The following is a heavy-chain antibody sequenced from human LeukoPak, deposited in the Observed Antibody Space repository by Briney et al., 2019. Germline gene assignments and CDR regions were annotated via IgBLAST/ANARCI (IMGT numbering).Heavy chain of an antibody. CDR3: ARATRRSPRPFDP. CDR1: GFIFSSYY. CDR2: ISSNSQYI. Sequence: GGSLRLSCEASGFIFSSYYMNWVRQAPGKGLEWVSCISSNSQYIYYADSVKGRFNISRDNTKNLLFLHMNSLRVEDTAVYYCARATRRSPRPFDPWGQGIMVTVSS. J-gene: IGHJ5*02. V-gene: IGHV3-21*06.